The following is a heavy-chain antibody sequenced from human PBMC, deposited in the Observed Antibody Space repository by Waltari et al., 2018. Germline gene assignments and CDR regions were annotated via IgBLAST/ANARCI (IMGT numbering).Heavy chain of an antibody. CDR2: ISSSSSTI. Sequence: EVQLVESGGGLVQPGGSLRLSCAASGFPFSRYSMNWVRQAPGKGLEWVSYISSSSSTIYYADSVKGRFTISRDNAKNSLYLQMNSLRAEDTAVYYCARGPRVPRGYWGQGTLVTVSS. V-gene: IGHV3-48*01. D-gene: IGHD3-10*01. J-gene: IGHJ4*02. CDR1: GFPFSRYS. CDR3: ARGPRVPRGY.